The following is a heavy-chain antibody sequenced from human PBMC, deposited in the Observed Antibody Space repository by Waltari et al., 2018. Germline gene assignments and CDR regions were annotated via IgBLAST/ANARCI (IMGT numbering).Heavy chain of an antibody. J-gene: IGHJ4*02. CDR2: IYYSGST. CDR3: ARGFYYDRFAPFDY. Sequence: QVQLQESGPGLVKPSETLSLTCTVSCGSISSHYWSWIRQPPGKGLEWIGYIYYSGSTNYNPSLKSRVTISVDTSKNQFSLKLSSVTAADTAVYYCARGFYYDRFAPFDYWGQGTLVTVSS. D-gene: IGHD3-22*01. CDR1: CGSISSHY. V-gene: IGHV4-59*11.